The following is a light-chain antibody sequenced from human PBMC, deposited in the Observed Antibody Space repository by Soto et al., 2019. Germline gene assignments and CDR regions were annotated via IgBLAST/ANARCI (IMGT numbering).Light chain of an antibody. J-gene: IGKJ1*01. CDR3: QQYSSFSWT. CDR1: EAIRSA. V-gene: IGKV1-17*01. Sequence: IQLTQSPSSLSASVGDRVTITCRASEAIRSALGWYQQKPGKVPKLLIYAASILQSGVPSRFSGSGSGTEFTLTISGLQPDDFATYYCQQYSSFSWTFGLGTKVDIK. CDR2: AAS.